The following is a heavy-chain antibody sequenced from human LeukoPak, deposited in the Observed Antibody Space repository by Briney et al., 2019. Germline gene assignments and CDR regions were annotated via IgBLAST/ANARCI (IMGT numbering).Heavy chain of an antibody. Sequence: SETLSFTCAVYGGSFSGYYWSWIRQPPGKGLEWIGEINHSGSTNYNPSLKSRVTISVDTSKNQFSLKLSSVTAADTAVYYCARVWDITMVRGTLDIWGQGTMVTVSS. J-gene: IGHJ3*02. CDR2: INHSGST. CDR3: ARVWDITMVRGTLDI. V-gene: IGHV4-34*01. CDR1: GGSFSGYY. D-gene: IGHD3-10*01.